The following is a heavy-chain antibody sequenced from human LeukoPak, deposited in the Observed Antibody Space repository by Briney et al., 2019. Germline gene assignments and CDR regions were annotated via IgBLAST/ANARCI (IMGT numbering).Heavy chain of an antibody. J-gene: IGHJ4*02. CDR1: GFTVSSNY. Sequence: GGSRRLSCAASGFTVSSNYMSWVRQAPGKGLEWVSVIYSGGSTYYADSVKGRFTISRDNAKNSLYLQMNSLRAEDTAVYYCARDDGDATVNDYWGQGTLVTVSS. V-gene: IGHV3-66*01. CDR2: IYSGGST. CDR3: ARDDGDATVNDY. D-gene: IGHD4-17*01.